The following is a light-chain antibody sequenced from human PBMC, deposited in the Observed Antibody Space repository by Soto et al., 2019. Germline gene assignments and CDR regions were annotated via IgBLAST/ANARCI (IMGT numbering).Light chain of an antibody. CDR3: QQYKNWPPWT. CDR1: QSVSNNY. J-gene: IGKJ1*01. V-gene: IGKV3-20*01. Sequence: EIVLTQSPGTLSLSPGERATLSCRASQSVSNNYLAWYQQKPGQAPRLLIYGASNRATGIPDRFSGSGSGTDFTLTISSLQSEDSAVYYCQQYKNWPPWTFGQGTKVDIK. CDR2: GAS.